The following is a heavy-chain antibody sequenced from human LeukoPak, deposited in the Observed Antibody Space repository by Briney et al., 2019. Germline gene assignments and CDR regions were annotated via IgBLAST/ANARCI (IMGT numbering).Heavy chain of an antibody. CDR2: IYYSGNT. CDR1: GGSISSYY. J-gene: IGHJ4*02. D-gene: IGHD1-26*01. Sequence: PSETLSLTCTVSGGSISSYYWGWIRQPPGKGLEWIGSIYYSGNTYYNPSLKSRVTISVDTSKNQFSLKLSSVTAADTAVYYCASGTYLYYFDYWGQGTLVTVSS. V-gene: IGHV4-39*01. CDR3: ASGTYLYYFDY.